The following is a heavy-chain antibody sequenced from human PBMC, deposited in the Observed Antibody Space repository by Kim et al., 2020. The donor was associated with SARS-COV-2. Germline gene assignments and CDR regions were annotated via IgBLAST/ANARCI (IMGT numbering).Heavy chain of an antibody. V-gene: IGHV3-48*03. Sequence: GGSLRLSCAASGFTFSSYEMNWVRQAPGKGLEWVSYISSSGSTIYYADSVKGRFTISRDNAKNSLYLQMNSLRAEDTAVYYCAREDGELNYYGMDVWGQGTTVTVSS. CDR3: AREDGELNYYGMDV. CDR2: ISSSGSTI. D-gene: IGHD1-7*01. CDR1: GFTFSSYE. J-gene: IGHJ6*02.